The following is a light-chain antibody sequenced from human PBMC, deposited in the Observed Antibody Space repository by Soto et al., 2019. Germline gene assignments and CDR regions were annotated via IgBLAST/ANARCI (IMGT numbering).Light chain of an antibody. CDR3: QQYNSYHT. CDR1: QSISSW. J-gene: IGKJ3*01. V-gene: IGKV1-5*01. CDR2: DAS. Sequence: DIQMTQSPSTLSASVGDRVTITCRASQSISSWLAWYQQKPGKAPKLLIYDASSLESGVPPRFSGSGSGTEFTLPISSLQPDDFAIYYCQQYNSYHTFGPGTKVDI.